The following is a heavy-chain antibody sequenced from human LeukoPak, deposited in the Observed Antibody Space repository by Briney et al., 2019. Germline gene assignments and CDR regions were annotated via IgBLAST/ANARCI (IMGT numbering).Heavy chain of an antibody. CDR1: GGSISSYY. CDR3: ASGGILTGYYG. CDR2: IYYSGST. V-gene: IGHV4-59*01. D-gene: IGHD3-9*01. J-gene: IGHJ4*02. Sequence: SETLSLTCTVSGGSISSYYWSWIRQPPGKGLEWIGYIYYSGSTNYNPSLKSRVTISVDTSKNQFSLKLSSVTAADTAVYYCASGGILTGYYGWGRGTLVTVSS.